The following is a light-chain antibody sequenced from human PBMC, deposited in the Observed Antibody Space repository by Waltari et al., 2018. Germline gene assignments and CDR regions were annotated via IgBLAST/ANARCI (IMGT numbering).Light chain of an antibody. CDR1: QSVSYSPDNKTY. Sequence: DVVMTQSPDSLAVSLGERATINCKSTQSVSYSPDNKTYLAWFQQKPGQPPKLLIYWASTRESGVPDRFTGSGSGTDFTLTINSLQAEDVAVYYCQQYYIALWTFGQGSKVEIK. CDR2: WAS. V-gene: IGKV4-1*01. CDR3: QQYYIALWT. J-gene: IGKJ1*01.